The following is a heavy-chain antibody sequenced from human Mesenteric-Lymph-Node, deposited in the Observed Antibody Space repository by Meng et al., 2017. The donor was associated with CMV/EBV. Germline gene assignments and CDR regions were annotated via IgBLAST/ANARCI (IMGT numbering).Heavy chain of an antibody. CDR2: INHSGST. V-gene: IGHV4-34*01. CDR1: GGSFSGYY. CDR3: ARGRPELGPVPNWFDP. Sequence: SETLSLTCAVYGGSFSGYYWSWIRQPPGKGLEWIGEINHSGSTNYNPSLKSRVTISVDTSKNQFSLKLSSVTAADTAGYYCARGRPELGPVPNWFDPWGQGTLVTVSS. J-gene: IGHJ5*02. D-gene: IGHD7-27*01.